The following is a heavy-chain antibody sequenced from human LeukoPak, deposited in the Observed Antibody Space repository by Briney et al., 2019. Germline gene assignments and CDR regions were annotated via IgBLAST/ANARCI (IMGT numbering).Heavy chain of an antibody. CDR1: GGTFSSYA. Sequence: SVKVSCKASGGTFSSYAISWVRQAPGQGLEWMGRIIPILGIANYAQKFQGRVTITADKSTSTAYMELSSLRSEDTAVYYCARDLVVPLPDAFDIWGQGTMVTVSS. D-gene: IGHD2-2*01. J-gene: IGHJ3*02. CDR3: ARDLVVPLPDAFDI. V-gene: IGHV1-69*04. CDR2: IIPILGIA.